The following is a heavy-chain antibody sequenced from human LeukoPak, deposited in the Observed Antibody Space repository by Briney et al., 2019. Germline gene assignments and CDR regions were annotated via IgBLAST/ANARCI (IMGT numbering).Heavy chain of an antibody. V-gene: IGHV3-64*01. CDR2: ISSDGGST. D-gene: IGHD1-26*01. CDR3: ERGRQGAKTRYFDL. J-gene: IGHJ2*01. Sequence: GGSLRLSCAASGIIFSNYAMHWVRQGPGKGLECISTISSDGGSTYYANSVKGRFTISRDNSKNTLYLQMGSLRAEDMAVYYCERGRQGAKTRYFDLWGRGTRVTVSS. CDR1: GIIFSNYA.